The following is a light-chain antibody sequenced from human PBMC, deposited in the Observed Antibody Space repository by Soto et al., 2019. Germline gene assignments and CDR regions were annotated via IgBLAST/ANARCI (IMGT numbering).Light chain of an antibody. CDR2: GAS. V-gene: IGKV3-20*01. CDR1: QSVSSNY. CDR3: HQYGSAPYT. Sequence: EIVLTQSPGTLSLSPGERATLSCRASQSVSSNYLAWYQQKPGQAPRLLIYGASSRATGIPDRFSGSGSGTDFTLTTSRLEPEDLAVYYCHQYGSAPYTFGQGTKLEIK. J-gene: IGKJ2*01.